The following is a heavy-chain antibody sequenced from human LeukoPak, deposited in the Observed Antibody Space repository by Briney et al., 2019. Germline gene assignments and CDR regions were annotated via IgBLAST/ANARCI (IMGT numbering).Heavy chain of an antibody. CDR1: GGSISSSSYY. CDR3: ARHPHRRWVEVYYFDY. J-gene: IGHJ4*02. Sequence: SGTLSLTCTVSGGSISSSSYYWGWIRQPPGKGLEWIGSIYYSGSTYYNPSLKSPVTISVDTSKNQFSLKLSSVTAADTAVYYCARHPHRRWVEVYYFDYWGQGTLVTVSS. V-gene: IGHV4-39*01. D-gene: IGHD5-24*01. CDR2: IYYSGST.